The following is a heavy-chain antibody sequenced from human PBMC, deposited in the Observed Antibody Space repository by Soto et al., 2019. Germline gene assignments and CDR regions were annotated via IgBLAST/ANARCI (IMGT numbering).Heavy chain of an antibody. CDR3: XRDGIAAASVGGAGMDV. Sequence: SETLSLTCLVSGYSITGDFYWGWIREPPGKGLEWIGSIYHSGTTYSDPSLKSRLTISVDKSKNQFSLKLSSVTAADTAVYYCXRDGIAAASVGGAGMDVWGQGATVTVSS. D-gene: IGHD6-13*01. J-gene: IGHJ6*02. V-gene: IGHV4-38-2*02. CDR2: IYHSGTT. CDR1: GYSITGDFY.